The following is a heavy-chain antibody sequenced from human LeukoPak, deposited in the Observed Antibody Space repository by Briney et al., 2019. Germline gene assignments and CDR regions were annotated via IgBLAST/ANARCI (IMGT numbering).Heavy chain of an antibody. V-gene: IGHV3-30*02. CDR2: IRYDGSNK. CDR1: GFTFSSYG. Sequence: PGRSLRLSWAASGFTFSSYGMHWVRQAPGKGLEWVAFIRYDGSNKYYADSVKGRFTISRDNSKNTLYLQMNSLRAEDTAVYYCVKNRDRYGPLEFWGQGTVVTVSS. J-gene: IGHJ4*02. CDR3: VKNRDRYGPLEF. D-gene: IGHD3-16*01.